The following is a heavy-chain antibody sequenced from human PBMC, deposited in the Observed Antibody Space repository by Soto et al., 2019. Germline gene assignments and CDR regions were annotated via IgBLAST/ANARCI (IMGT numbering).Heavy chain of an antibody. V-gene: IGHV3-30*18. J-gene: IGHJ4*02. CDR1: GFTFSSYG. Sequence: GGSLRLSCAASGFTFSSYGMHWVRQAPGEGLEWVAIIAFDGSNKYYADSVKGRFTVSRDNSQNTMYLQMNSLRAEDTAVYYCAKVYGSGSYFYYFDYWGQGTLVTVSS. D-gene: IGHD3-10*01. CDR2: IAFDGSNK. CDR3: AKVYGSGSYFYYFDY.